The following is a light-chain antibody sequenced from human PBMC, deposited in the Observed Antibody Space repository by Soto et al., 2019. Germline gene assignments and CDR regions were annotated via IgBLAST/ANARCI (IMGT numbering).Light chain of an antibody. V-gene: IGKV3-20*01. CDR3: QQSYSTPYT. CDR2: GAS. CDR1: QSLSSNY. J-gene: IGKJ2*01. Sequence: EIVLTQSPGTLSLSPGERATLSCRASQSLSSNYLAWYQQRPGQSPRLLVYGASSRATGIPDRFSGSGFGTDFTRNISSLQPEDFATYYCQQSYSTPYTFGQGTKLEIK.